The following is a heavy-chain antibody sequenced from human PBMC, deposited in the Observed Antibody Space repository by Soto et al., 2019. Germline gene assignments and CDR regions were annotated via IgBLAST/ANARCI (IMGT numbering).Heavy chain of an antibody. CDR2: IYHSGST. CDR1: GYSISSGYY. Sequence: PSETLSLTCAVSGYSISSGYYWGWIRQPPGKGLEWIGYIYHSGSTYYNPSLKSRVTISVDTSKNQFSLKLSSVTAADTAVYYCARGIGTGTIRYWGQGTLVTVSS. J-gene: IGHJ4*02. D-gene: IGHD1-7*01. V-gene: IGHV4-38-2*01. CDR3: ARGIGTGTIRY.